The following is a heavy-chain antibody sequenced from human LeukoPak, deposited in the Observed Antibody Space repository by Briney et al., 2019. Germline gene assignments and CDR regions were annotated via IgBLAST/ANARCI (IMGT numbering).Heavy chain of an antibody. CDR1: GYTFTSYY. Sequence: ASVKVSCKASGYTFTSYYMHWVRQAPGQGLEWMGIINPSGGSTNYAQKFQGRVTMTRDMSTSTVYMELSSLRSEDTAVYSCARDLYGANSGAFDIWGQGTMVTVSS. J-gene: IGHJ3*02. CDR2: INPSGGST. CDR3: ARDLYGANSGAFDI. D-gene: IGHD4-23*01. V-gene: IGHV1-46*01.